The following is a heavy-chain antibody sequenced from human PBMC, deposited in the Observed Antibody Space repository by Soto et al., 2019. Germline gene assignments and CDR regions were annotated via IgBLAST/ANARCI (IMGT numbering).Heavy chain of an antibody. J-gene: IGHJ6*03. V-gene: IGHV4-4*02. CDR3: ARGDLIGGPHRADCYMDV. Sequence: PSETLSLTCAVSGGSISSSNWWSWVRRPPGKGLEWIGEINHSGSTNYNPSLKSRVTISVDTSKNQFSLKLSSVTAADTAVYYCARGDLIGGPHRADCYMDVWGKGTTVTVSS. CDR1: GGSISSSNW. CDR2: INHSGST. D-gene: IGHD3-16*01.